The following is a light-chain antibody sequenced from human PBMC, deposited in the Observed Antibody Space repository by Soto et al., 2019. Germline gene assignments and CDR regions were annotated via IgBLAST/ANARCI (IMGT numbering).Light chain of an antibody. J-gene: IGKJ3*01. CDR2: AAS. Sequence: DIQMTQSPSSLSASVGDRVTIPCRASQSISSYLNWYQQKPGKPTKLMIYAASSLQSGVPSRFSGSGSGTDFTLTISSLQPEDFANYYCQQSYSTSVFTFGPGTKVDIK. V-gene: IGKV1-39*01. CDR1: QSISSY. CDR3: QQSYSTSVFT.